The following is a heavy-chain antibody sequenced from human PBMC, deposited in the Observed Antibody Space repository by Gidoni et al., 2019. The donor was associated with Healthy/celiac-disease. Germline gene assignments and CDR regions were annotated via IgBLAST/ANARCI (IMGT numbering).Heavy chain of an antibody. CDR3: ARPATPFDYGDYHDAFDI. D-gene: IGHD4-17*01. V-gene: IGHV4-59*08. CDR1: GGSISSYY. CDR2: IYYSGST. Sequence: QVQLQESGPGLVKPFETLSLTCPLSGGSISSYYWSWIRQPPGKGLEWIGYIYYSGSTNYNPSLKSRVTISVDTSKNQFSLKLSSVTAADTAVYYCARPATPFDYGDYHDAFDIWGQGTMVTVSS. J-gene: IGHJ3*02.